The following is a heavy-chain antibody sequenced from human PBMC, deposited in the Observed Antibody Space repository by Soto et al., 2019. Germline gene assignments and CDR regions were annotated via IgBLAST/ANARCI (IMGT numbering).Heavy chain of an antibody. V-gene: IGHV1-18*04. D-gene: IGHD6-19*01. J-gene: IGHJ4*02. CDR2: ITVNSGNT. CDR1: GYSFINYG. Sequence: QGHLVQSGVEVKEPGASVRVSCKASGYSFINYGIGWVRQAPGQGLEWMGWITVNSGNTNYPQKFQGRVTMTTDTSTSTAYRELRSLTSDDTAVYYGGRGLGGGWYYFDYWGPGTLVTVSS. CDR3: GRGLGGGWYYFDY.